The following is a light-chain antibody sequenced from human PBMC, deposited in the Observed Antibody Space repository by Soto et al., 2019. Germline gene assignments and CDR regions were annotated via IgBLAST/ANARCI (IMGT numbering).Light chain of an antibody. J-gene: IGKJ4*01. CDR3: RQYKSYPLT. Sequence: DIQMTQSPSTLSASVGDRVSITCRASQSISSWLAWYQQQPGKAPKVLIYKSSTLESGVPSRFSGSGSGTEFTLTISSPQPDDFATYYCRQYKSYPLTFGGGTKVEIK. CDR1: QSISSW. V-gene: IGKV1-5*03. CDR2: KSS.